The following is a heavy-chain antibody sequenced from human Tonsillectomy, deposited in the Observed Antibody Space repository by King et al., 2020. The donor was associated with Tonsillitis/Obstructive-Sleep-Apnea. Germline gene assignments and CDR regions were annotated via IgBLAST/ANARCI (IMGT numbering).Heavy chain of an antibody. CDR2: IIPIFGTS. CDR1: GGTFSSYV. Sequence: QLVQSGAEVKKPGSSVKVSCKASGGTFSSYVISWVRQAPGQGLEWMGGIIPIFGTSNYAQKFQGRVTITADESTSTAYLELTNLRSEDTAVYYCARLDCGSTSCYDGYYYYYYMDVWGKGTTVTVSS. J-gene: IGHJ6*03. D-gene: IGHD2-2*01. CDR3: ARLDCGSTSCYDGYYYYYYMDV. V-gene: IGHV1-69*12.